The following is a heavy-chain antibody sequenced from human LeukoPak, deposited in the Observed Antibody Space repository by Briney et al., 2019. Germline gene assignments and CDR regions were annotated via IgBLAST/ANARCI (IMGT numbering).Heavy chain of an antibody. V-gene: IGHV7-4-1*02. Sequence: GASVKVSCKASGYTFTSYAMNWVRQAPEQGLEWMGWINTNTGNPTYAQGFTGRFVFSLDTSVSTAYLQISSLKAEDTAVYYCARDSSGIAVAGTHYYYYGMDVWGQGTTVTVSS. D-gene: IGHD6-19*01. CDR2: INTNTGNP. J-gene: IGHJ6*02. CDR3: ARDSSGIAVAGTHYYYYGMDV. CDR1: GYTFTSYA.